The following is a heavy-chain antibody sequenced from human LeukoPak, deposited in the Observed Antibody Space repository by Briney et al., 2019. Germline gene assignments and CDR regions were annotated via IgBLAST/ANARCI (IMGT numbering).Heavy chain of an antibody. CDR2: ISSSGSYI. D-gene: IGHD5-18*01. J-gene: IGHJ4*02. CDR1: GFTFSSYS. Sequence: GGSLRLSCAASGFTFSSYSMNWVRQAPGKELEGVSSISSSGSYIYYADSVKGRFTISRDNAKNSLYLQMNSLRAEDTAVYYCARSGYSYGDYWGQGTLVTDSS. CDR3: ARSGYSYGDY. V-gene: IGHV3-21*01.